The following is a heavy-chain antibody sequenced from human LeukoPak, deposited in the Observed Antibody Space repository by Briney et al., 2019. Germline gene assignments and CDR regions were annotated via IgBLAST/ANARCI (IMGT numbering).Heavy chain of an antibody. Sequence: SETLSLTCTVSGGSISSSSYYWGWIRQPPGKGLEWIGSIYYSGSTYCNPSLKSRVTISVDTSKNQFSLKLSSVTAADTAVYYCARHSYYYDSSGYHYYFDYWGQGTLVTVSS. CDR1: GGSISSSSYY. D-gene: IGHD3-22*01. CDR2: IYYSGST. CDR3: ARHSYYYDSSGYHYYFDY. V-gene: IGHV4-39*01. J-gene: IGHJ4*02.